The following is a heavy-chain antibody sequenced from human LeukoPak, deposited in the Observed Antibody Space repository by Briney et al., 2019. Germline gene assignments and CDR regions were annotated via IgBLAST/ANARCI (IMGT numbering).Heavy chain of an antibody. CDR2: IYTSGST. D-gene: IGHD1-26*01. CDR3: ARENSGSYREFDY. J-gene: IGHJ4*02. Sequence: SETLSLNCTVSAGSICSYCWSCVWQDAGRGRGWMGRIYTSGSTNYNASLKSRVSMSVDTSKNQFSLKLSSVTAADTAVFYCARENSGSYREFDYWGQGTLVTVSS. CDR1: AGSICSYC. V-gene: IGHV4-4*07.